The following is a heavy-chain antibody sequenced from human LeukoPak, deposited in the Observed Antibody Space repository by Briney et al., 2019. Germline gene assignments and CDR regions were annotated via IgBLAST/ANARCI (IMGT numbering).Heavy chain of an antibody. J-gene: IGHJ6*03. CDR2: INWNGGKI. Sequence: GGSLRLSCEASGFVYENYGMTWVRQAPGKGLQWLCGINWNGGKIVYAESVEGRFTISRDNAKNSLYLQMNNLRAEDTALYYCARVKILGGVGQDPPYYMDVWGKAITVTVSS. V-gene: IGHV3-20*04. CDR1: GFVYENYG. D-gene: IGHD2-8*02. CDR3: ARVKILGGVGQDPPYYMDV.